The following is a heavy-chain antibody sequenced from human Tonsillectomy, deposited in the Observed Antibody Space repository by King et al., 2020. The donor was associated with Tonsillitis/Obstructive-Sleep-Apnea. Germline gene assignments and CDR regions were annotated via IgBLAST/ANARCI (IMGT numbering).Heavy chain of an antibody. V-gene: IGHV1-3*01. CDR2: INGGNSNT. D-gene: IGHD6-6*01. J-gene: IGHJ4*02. Sequence: QLVQSGAEVKKPGASVKVSCKASGYTFSSYDIHWVRQAPGQRLEWMGWINGGNSNTKFSQKFEGRVTITRDTSASTAYMELSSLRSEATAVYYCARVKLYSSSADYDYWGQGTLVTVSS. CDR1: GYTFSSYD. CDR3: ARVKLYSSSADYDY.